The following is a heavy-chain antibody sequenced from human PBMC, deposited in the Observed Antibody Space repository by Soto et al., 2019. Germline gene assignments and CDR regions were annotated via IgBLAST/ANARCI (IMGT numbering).Heavy chain of an antibody. CDR3: ARVVRMVYAIPVKNSYSSGMAV. CDR1: GYTFTGYY. V-gene: IGHV1-2*02. J-gene: IGHJ6*02. Sequence: ASVKVSCKASGYTFTGYYMHWVRQAPGQGLEWMGWINPNSGGTNYAQKFQGRVTMTRDTSISTAYMELSRLRSDDTAVYYCARVVRMVYAIPVKNSYSSGMAVGGQGPRVPVSS. CDR2: INPNSGGT. D-gene: IGHD2-8*01.